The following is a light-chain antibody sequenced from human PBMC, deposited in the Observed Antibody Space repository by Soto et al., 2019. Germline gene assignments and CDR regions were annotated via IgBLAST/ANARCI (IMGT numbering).Light chain of an antibody. Sequence: QSALTQPASVSVSPGQSITISCTGSGRDIGAYNYVSLYQQHPGKAPKLLIHGVTRRPSGVSPRFSASKSAYTASLTISGIQAEDEAIYYCSSFTTSSLYVFGPATKVTVL. CDR3: SSFTTSSLYV. CDR2: GVT. V-gene: IGLV2-14*01. CDR1: GRDIGAYNY. J-gene: IGLJ1*01.